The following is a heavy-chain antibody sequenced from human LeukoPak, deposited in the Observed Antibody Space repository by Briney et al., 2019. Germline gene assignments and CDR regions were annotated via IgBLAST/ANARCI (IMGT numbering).Heavy chain of an antibody. CDR2: IYTSGSTP. V-gene: IGHV4-4*07. CDR1: GGSISSYY. J-gene: IGHJ3*02. CDR3: ATSPPVVPAAITAFDI. D-gene: IGHD2-2*01. Sequence: SETLSLTCTVSGGSISSYYWSWIRQSAGKGLEWIGRIYTSGSTPDYSPSLKSRVTMSIDTSKNQFSLQLSSVTAADTAVYYCATSPPVVPAAITAFDIWGQGTMVTVSS.